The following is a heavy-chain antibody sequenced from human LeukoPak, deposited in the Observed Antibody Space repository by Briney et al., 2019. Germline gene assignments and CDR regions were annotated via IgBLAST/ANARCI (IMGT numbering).Heavy chain of an antibody. CDR3: ASRSVTMVRGVIINWFDP. CDR2: IYYSGST. CDR1: GGSISSSSYY. D-gene: IGHD3-10*01. Sequence: SETLSLTCTVSGGSISSSSYYWGWIRQPPGKGLEWIGSIYYSGSTYYNPSLKSRVTISVDTSKNQFSLKLSSVTAADTAVYYCASRSVTMVRGVIINWFDPWGQGTLVTVSS. V-gene: IGHV4-39*01. J-gene: IGHJ5*02.